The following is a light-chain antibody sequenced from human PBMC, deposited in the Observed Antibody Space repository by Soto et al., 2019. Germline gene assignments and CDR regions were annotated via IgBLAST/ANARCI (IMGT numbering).Light chain of an antibody. CDR1: KRVGGN. V-gene: IGKV3-15*01. Sequence: EIVMTQSPATLSVSPGERATLSCRASKRVGGNLAWYQQRPGRAPRLLIYDASTRATDIPARFSGSGSGTEFTLTISSLQSEDFALYYCQQYNNWPLYTFGQGTKLEIK. CDR3: QQYNNWPLYT. J-gene: IGKJ2*01. CDR2: DAS.